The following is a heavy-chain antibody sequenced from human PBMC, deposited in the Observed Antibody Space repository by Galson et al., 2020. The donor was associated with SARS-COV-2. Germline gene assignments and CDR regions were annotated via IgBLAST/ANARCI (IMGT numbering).Heavy chain of an antibody. J-gene: IGHJ4*02. CDR1: GFSFSAFW. CDR3: SRDYQGSGKYGVDY. CDR2: INQDGSEK. Sequence: QLGESLKISCTASGFSFSAFWMSWVRQAPGKGLEWVANINQDGSEKYSVDSVKGRFTISRDNAKNSLYLQMDSLRVEDTAVYFCSRDYQGSGKYGVDYWGQGTLVTVSS. D-gene: IGHD3-10*01. V-gene: IGHV3-7*01.